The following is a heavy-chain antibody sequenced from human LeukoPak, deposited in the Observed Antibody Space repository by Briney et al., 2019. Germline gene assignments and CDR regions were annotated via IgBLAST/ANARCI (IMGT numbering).Heavy chain of an antibody. CDR3: VGQGQSYGAVGYFGY. D-gene: IGHD4-17*01. J-gene: IGHJ4*02. V-gene: IGHV5-51*01. Sequence: GESLKISCETSGYSFTSNWIAWVRQKPGKGLEWMGIIYPGDSETRYSPSFQGQVTISVDKSVRSAYLSWSSLKASDTAMYYCVGQGQSYGAVGYFGYWGQGTLVTVSS. CDR1: GYSFTSNW. CDR2: IYPGDSET.